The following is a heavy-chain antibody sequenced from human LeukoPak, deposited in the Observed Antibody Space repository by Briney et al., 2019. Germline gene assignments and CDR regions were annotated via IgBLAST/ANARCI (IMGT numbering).Heavy chain of an antibody. V-gene: IGHV3-23*01. CDR2: ISGSGGNT. CDR3: LRSGAGRASN. CDR1: GFTFSSYA. Sequence: GGSLRLSCAASGFTFSSYAMSWVRQAPGKGLEWVSAISGSGGNTYYADSVKGRFTISRDNSKNTLYLQMNSPRAEDTALFYCLRSGAGRASNWGQGTLVTVSS. J-gene: IGHJ4*02. D-gene: IGHD2-15*01.